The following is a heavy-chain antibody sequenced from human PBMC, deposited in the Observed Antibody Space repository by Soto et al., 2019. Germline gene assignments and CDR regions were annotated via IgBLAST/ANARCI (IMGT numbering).Heavy chain of an antibody. CDR1: GLTFSAFG. CDR2: ISSGGEYL. D-gene: IGHD6-13*01. J-gene: IGHJ6*02. Sequence: EVQLVESGGGMVKPGGSLRLSCAASGLTFSAFGMNWVRQAPGKGLEWVSSISSGGEYLDYADSVKGRLTISRDNAKNSQFLQLDSLRVEDTAVYYCATHGAAGAVMGVWGQGTTVTVSS. CDR3: ATHGAAGAVMGV. V-gene: IGHV3-21*01.